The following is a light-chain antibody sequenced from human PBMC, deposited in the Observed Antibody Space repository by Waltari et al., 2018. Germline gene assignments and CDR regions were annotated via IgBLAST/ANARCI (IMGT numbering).Light chain of an antibody. Sequence: DIQMTQSPSTLSASVGDRVTITCRASQNINTWLAWHQQKPGKAPNLLIYKASSLESGVPTRFSGSGSGTEFTRTISSLQPDDFATYYCLQYNGEPRTFGQGTKVEVK. J-gene: IGKJ1*01. CDR3: LQYNGEPRT. CDR2: KAS. V-gene: IGKV1-5*03. CDR1: QNINTW.